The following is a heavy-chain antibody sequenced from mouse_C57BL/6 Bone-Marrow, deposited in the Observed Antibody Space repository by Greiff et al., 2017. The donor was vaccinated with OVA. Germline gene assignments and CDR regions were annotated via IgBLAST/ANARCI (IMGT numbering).Heavy chain of an antibody. D-gene: IGHD2-4*01. V-gene: IGHV1-59*01. J-gene: IGHJ3*01. CDR1: GYTFTSYW. CDR2: IDPSDSYT. Sequence: VKLQESGTVLARPGTSVKLSCKASGYTFTSYWMHWVKQRPGQGLEWIGVIDPSDSYTNYNQKFKGKATLTVDTSSSTAYMQLSSLTSEDSAVYYCARGEGLPPWFAYWGQGTLVTVSA. CDR3: ARGEGLPPWFAY.